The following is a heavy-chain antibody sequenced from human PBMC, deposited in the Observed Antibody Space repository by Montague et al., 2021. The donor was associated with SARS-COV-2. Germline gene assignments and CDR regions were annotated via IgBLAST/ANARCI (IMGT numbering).Heavy chain of an antibody. CDR2: LADDGSST. V-gene: IGHV3-74*03. Sequence: SLRLSCAASGFTVSDYWRHWVRQAPRKGLKWVSRLADDGSSTSYADSVRGRFSISRDSAKNTVYLQMNSLRVEDMGVYYCARATHCSGGGCNGFEYYGLDVWGQGTTVSVSS. CDR3: ARATHCSGGGCNGFEYYGLDV. CDR1: GFTVSDYW. J-gene: IGHJ6*02. D-gene: IGHD2-8*02.